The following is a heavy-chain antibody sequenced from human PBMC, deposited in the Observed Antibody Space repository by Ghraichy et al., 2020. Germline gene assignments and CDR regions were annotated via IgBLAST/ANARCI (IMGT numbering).Heavy chain of an antibody. CDR1: GFTFNSYV. CDR2: ISYDERR. CDR3: ERQGHTSGRAPAFDI. Sequence: GGSLRLSCAVSGFTFNSYVLHWARKAPGKGLEWVAVISYDERRYFIESVKGGFTSSTDTSTSTLRLHMNSLRPAETSLSYCERQGHTSGRAPAFDIWGQGTMVTVSS. V-gene: IGHV3-30*04. D-gene: IGHD3-22*01. J-gene: IGHJ3*02.